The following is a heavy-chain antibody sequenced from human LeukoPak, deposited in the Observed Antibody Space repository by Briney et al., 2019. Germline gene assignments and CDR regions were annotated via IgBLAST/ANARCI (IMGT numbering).Heavy chain of an antibody. CDR1: GGSISSYY. J-gene: IGHJ4*02. D-gene: IGHD2-2*01. CDR3: ARDHQIYDY. V-gene: IGHV4-59*01. Sequence: SETLSLTCTVSGGSISSYYWSWIRQPPGKGLEWIGYIYYSGSTNYNPSLKSRVTISVDTSKNQFSLKLSSVTAADTAVYYCARDHQIYDYWGQGTLVTVSS. CDR2: IYYSGST.